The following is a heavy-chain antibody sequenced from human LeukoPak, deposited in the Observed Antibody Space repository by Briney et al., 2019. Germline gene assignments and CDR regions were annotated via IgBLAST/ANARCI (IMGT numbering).Heavy chain of an antibody. Sequence: SETLSLTCAVYGGSFSGYYWSWIRQPPGKGLEWIGEINHSGSTNYNPSLKSRVTISVDTSKNQFSLKLSSVTAADTAVYYCASTNERFTYYYGSGSSNYFDYWGQGTLVTVSS. J-gene: IGHJ4*02. D-gene: IGHD3-10*01. CDR3: ASTNERFTYYYGSGSSNYFDY. CDR1: GGSFSGYY. CDR2: INHSGST. V-gene: IGHV4-34*01.